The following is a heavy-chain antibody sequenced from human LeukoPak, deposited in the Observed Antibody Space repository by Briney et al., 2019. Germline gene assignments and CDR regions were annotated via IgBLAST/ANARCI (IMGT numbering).Heavy chain of an antibody. V-gene: IGHV4-4*07. J-gene: IGHJ3*02. Sequence: SETLSLTCTLSGGSINNHYWSWIRQPAGKGLEWIGRIYTRGSTNYNPSLKSRVTMSVDTSKNQFSLKLSSVTAADTAVYYCARGRYCSADICSGGDAFDIWGQGTMVSVSS. D-gene: IGHD2-15*01. CDR3: ARGRYCSADICSGGDAFDI. CDR1: GGSINNHY. CDR2: IYTRGST.